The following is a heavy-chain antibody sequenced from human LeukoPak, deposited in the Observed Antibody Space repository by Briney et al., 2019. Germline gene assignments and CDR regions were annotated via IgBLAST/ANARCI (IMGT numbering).Heavy chain of an antibody. CDR1: GGTFSSYA. CDR2: IIPIFGTA. D-gene: IGHD3-3*01. J-gene: IGHJ4*02. V-gene: IGHV1-69*01. Sequence: ASVKVSCKASGGTFSSYAISWVRQAPGQGLEWMGGIIPIFGTANYAQKFQGRVTITADESTSTAYTELSSLRSEDTAVSYCARVGYYDFWSGYYTDPHFDYWGQGTLVTVSS. CDR3: ARVGYYDFWSGYYTDPHFDY.